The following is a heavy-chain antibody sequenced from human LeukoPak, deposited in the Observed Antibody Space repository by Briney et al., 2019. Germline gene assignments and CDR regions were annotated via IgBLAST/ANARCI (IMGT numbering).Heavy chain of an antibody. CDR1: GFTFSSYS. CDR3: AREGRFLEWLFTPSAFDY. V-gene: IGHV3-48*01. Sequence: GGSLRLSCAASGFTFSSYSMNWVRQAPGKGLEWVSYISSSSSTIYYADSVKGRFTISRDNAKNSLYLQMNSLRAEDTAVYYCAREGRFLEWLFTPSAFDYWGQGTLVTVPS. D-gene: IGHD3-3*01. J-gene: IGHJ4*02. CDR2: ISSSSSTI.